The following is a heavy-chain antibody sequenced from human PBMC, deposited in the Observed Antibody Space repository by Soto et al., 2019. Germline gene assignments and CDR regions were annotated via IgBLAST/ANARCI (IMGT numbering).Heavy chain of an antibody. D-gene: IGHD3-22*01. CDR3: ARDLTSGYTDS. J-gene: IGHJ5*01. CDR1: GFSYGGYG. Sequence: QVHLVESGGGVVQPGGSLRLSCVASGFSYGGYGMHWVRQAPGKGLEWVAVIWHDGGRQYYADSVKGRFTVSRDNAKNTLYLQMNSLRAEETDVYYCARDLTSGYTDSWGQGTLVIVSS. CDR2: IWHDGGRQ. V-gene: IGHV3-33*01.